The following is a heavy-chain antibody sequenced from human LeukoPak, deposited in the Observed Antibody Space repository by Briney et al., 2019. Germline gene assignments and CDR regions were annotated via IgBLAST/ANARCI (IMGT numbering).Heavy chain of an antibody. CDR2: INHSGST. CDR3: ARGHGGSRLDY. V-gene: IGHV4-34*01. Sequence: PSETLSLTCAVYGGSFSGYYWSWIRQPPGKGLEWIGEINHSGSTNYNPPLKSRVTISVDTSKNQFSLKLSSVTAADTAVYYCARGHGGSRLDYWGQGTLVTVSS. D-gene: IGHD1-26*01. J-gene: IGHJ4*02. CDR1: GGSFSGYY.